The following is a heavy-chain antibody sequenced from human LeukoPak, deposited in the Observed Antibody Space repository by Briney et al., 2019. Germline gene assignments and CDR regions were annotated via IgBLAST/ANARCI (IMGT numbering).Heavy chain of an antibody. CDR1: GFTFSSYT. D-gene: IGHD3-10*01. V-gene: IGHV3-23*01. CDR3: AKVNYYFPFDP. CDR2: ISGSGGST. Sequence: GGSLRLSCAASGFTFSSYTMNWVRQAPGKGLEWVSAISGSGGSTYYADSVKGRFTISRDNSKNTLYLQMNSLRAEDTAVYYCAKVNYYFPFDPWGQGTLVTVSS. J-gene: IGHJ5*02.